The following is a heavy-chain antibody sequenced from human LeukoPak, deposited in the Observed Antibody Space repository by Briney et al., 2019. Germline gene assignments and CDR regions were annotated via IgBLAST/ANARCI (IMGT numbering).Heavy chain of an antibody. V-gene: IGHV3-23*01. CDR1: GFTFDSYA. CDR3: VKHVGSRWSNNRFDP. CDR2: VRRFGGTT. J-gene: IGHJ5*02. Sequence: PGGSLRLSCAASGFTFDSYAMSWVRQAPGKGLEWVSAVRRFGGTTYYADSAKGRFTISRDNSNNTVYLQMNSLRVGDTALYYCVKHVGSRWSNNRFDPWGQGTLVTVS. D-gene: IGHD6-13*01.